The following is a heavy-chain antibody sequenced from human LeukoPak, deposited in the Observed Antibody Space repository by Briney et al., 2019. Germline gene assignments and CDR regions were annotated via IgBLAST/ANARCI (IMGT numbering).Heavy chain of an antibody. J-gene: IGHJ6*03. Sequence: GGSLRLSCEASGSGFTFGNFALSWVRQAPGKGLEWVSGISGSGYYTYYADSGKGRFTISRDNSKHTLYIEMNSLRAEDTAVYYCAKDGSWGDYYFYFYMDVWGKGTTVTVSS. D-gene: IGHD3-16*01. CDR1: GSGFTFGNFA. CDR3: AKDGSWGDYYFYFYMDV. CDR2: ISGSGYYT. V-gene: IGHV3-23*01.